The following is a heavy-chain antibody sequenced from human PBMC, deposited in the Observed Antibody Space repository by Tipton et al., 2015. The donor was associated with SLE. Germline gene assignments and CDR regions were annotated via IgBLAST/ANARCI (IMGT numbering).Heavy chain of an antibody. Sequence: TLSLTCTVSGGSINSYYWSWIRQPPGKGLEWIGRIYSSGDRDYNPSLRSRVTMSIDASQNRVSLRLESVSAADTAVYYCVRALLENYSGSGLWFDPWGQGTLVTVSS. J-gene: IGHJ5*02. CDR3: VRALLENYSGSGLWFDP. CDR1: GGSINSYY. CDR2: IYSSGDR. V-gene: IGHV4-4*07. D-gene: IGHD3-10*01.